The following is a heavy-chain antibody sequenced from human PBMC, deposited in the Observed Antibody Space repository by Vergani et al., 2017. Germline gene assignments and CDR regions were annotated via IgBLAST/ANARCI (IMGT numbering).Heavy chain of an antibody. V-gene: IGHV3-66*01. CDR1: GFTFSSYE. CDR3: ARVAVAGRIDY. D-gene: IGHD6-19*01. Sequence: EVQLVESGGGLVQPGGSLRLSCAASGFTFSSYEMNWVRQAPGKGLEWVSVIYSGGSTYYADSVKGRFTISRDNSKNTLYLQMNSLRAEDTAVYYCARVAVAGRIDYWGQGTLVTVSS. J-gene: IGHJ4*02. CDR2: IYSGGST.